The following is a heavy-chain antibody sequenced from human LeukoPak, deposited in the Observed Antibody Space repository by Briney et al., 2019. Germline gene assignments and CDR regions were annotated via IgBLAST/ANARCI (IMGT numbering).Heavy chain of an antibody. CDR1: GGSISSYY. V-gene: IGHV4-59*01. CDR2: IYYSGST. CDR3: ARALYSSSSEFDP. D-gene: IGHD6-6*01. Sequence: SETLSLTCTVSGGSISSYYWSWIRQPPGKGLEWIGYIYYSGSTNYNPSLKSRVTISVDTSKNQFSLKLSSVIAADTAVYYCARALYSSSSEFDPWGQGTLVTVSS. J-gene: IGHJ5*02.